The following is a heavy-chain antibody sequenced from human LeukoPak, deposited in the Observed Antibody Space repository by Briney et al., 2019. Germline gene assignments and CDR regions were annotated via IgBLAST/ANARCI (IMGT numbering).Heavy chain of an antibody. CDR2: IGYDGSNK. Sequence: GGSLRLSCAASGFTFSSYVMHWVRQAPGKGLEWGAVIGYDGSNKNYADSVKGRFTISRDNSKNTLYLQMNSLRVEDTAVYYCAKDPHQRIAVAGYFDYWGQGTLVTVSS. V-gene: IGHV3-33*06. CDR1: GFTFSSYV. D-gene: IGHD6-19*01. CDR3: AKDPHQRIAVAGYFDY. J-gene: IGHJ4*02.